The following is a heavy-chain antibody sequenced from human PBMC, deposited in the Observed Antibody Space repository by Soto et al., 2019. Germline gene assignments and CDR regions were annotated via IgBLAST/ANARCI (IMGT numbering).Heavy chain of an antibody. Sequence: SETLSLTCAVYGGSFSGYYWSWIRQPPGKGPEWIGEINHSGSTNYNPSLQSRVTISVDTSKNQFSLKLSSVTAADTAVYYCARRRRYSYYYYGMDVWGQGTTVTVSS. CDR2: INHSGST. V-gene: IGHV4-34*01. CDR1: GGSFSGYY. CDR3: ARRRRYSYYYYGMDV. J-gene: IGHJ6*02. D-gene: IGHD5-18*01.